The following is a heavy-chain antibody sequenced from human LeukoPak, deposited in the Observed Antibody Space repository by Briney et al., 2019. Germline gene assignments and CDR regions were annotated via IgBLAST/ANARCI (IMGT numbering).Heavy chain of an antibody. Sequence: GGSLRLSCAASGFTFSSYAMSWVRQAPGKGLEWVSAISGSGGSTYYADSVKGRFTISRDNSKNTLYLQMSSLRAEDTAVYYCAKDPRQQQLVPYWGQGTLVTVSS. D-gene: IGHD6-13*01. J-gene: IGHJ4*02. V-gene: IGHV3-23*01. CDR3: AKDPRQQQLVPY. CDR2: ISGSGGST. CDR1: GFTFSSYA.